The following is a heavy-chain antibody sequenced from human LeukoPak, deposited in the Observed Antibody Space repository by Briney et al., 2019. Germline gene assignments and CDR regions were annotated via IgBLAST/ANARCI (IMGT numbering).Heavy chain of an antibody. J-gene: IGHJ4*02. V-gene: IGHV4-4*02. D-gene: IGHD1-26*01. Sequence: SGTLSLTCGVSGGSISGTNWWSWVRQPPGQGLEWIGEISLAGQTNYNPSLNGRVTMSLDKSSNQLSLHLTSVTAADTATYFCSRESGPFCPFGYWSQGTLVIVSS. CDR2: ISLAGQT. CDR1: GGSISGTNW. CDR3: SRESGPFCPFGY.